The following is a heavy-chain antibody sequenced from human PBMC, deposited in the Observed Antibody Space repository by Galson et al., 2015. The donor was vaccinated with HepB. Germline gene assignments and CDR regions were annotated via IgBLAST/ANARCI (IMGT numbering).Heavy chain of an antibody. Sequence: PALVKPTQTLTLTCTFSGFSLTTSGVIVGWIRQPPGKALEWLALIYWDDDKRYSPSLRSSLTITKDTSKNQVVLTMTNMDPMDTATYYRAHSTTNWAVGFDYWGQGILVTVSA. J-gene: IGHJ4*02. D-gene: IGHD1-1*01. CDR3: AHSTTNWAVGFDY. CDR1: GFSLTTSGVI. CDR2: IYWDDDK. V-gene: IGHV2-5*02.